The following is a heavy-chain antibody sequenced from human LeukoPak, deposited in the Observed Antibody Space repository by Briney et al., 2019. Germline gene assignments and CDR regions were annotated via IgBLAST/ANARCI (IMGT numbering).Heavy chain of an antibody. CDR3: ARGQQWLVPDDFYYYYYMDV. V-gene: IGHV1-2*02. D-gene: IGHD6-19*01. Sequence: ASVKVSCKASGYTFTGYYMHWVRQAPGQGLEWMGWINPNSGGTNYAQKFQGRVTMTRDTSISTAYMELSRLRSDDTAVYYCARGQQWLVPDDFYYYYYMDVWGKGTTVTVSS. CDR2: INPNSGGT. J-gene: IGHJ6*03. CDR1: GYTFTGYY.